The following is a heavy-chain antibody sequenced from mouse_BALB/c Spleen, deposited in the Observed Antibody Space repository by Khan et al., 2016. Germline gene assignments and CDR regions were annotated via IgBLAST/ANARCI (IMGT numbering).Heavy chain of an antibody. J-gene: IGHJ1*01. CDR1: GFDFSRYW. CDR3: ASTFWYFDV. CDR2: INPDSSTI. Sequence: EVKLLESGGGLVQPGGSLKLSCAASGFDFSRYWMSWVRQAPGQGLEWIGEINPDSSTINYTPSLKDKFIISRDNAKKTLYLQMSKVRSEDTALYYCASTFWYFDVWGAGTTVTVSS. V-gene: IGHV4-1*02.